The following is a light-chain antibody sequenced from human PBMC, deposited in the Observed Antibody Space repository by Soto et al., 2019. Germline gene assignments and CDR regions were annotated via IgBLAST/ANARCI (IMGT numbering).Light chain of an antibody. J-gene: IGKJ2*01. CDR3: HQYDDGPYT. CDR1: QSVSSN. Sequence: EIVMTQSPATLSVSPGERATLSCRASQSVSSNVAWYQQIPGQTPGLLIYGASTRATGIPVRFSGSGSGTEFTLTISGLQSEDFAVYYCHQYDDGPYTFGQGTKVDIK. CDR2: GAS. V-gene: IGKV3-15*01.